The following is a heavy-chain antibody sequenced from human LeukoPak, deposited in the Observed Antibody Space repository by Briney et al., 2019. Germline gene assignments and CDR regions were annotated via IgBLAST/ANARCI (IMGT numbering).Heavy chain of an antibody. CDR1: GSTFTGHY. D-gene: IGHD3-9*01. Sequence: ASVKLSCKAAGSTFTGHYLHWGRQSPGQGLGWMGWLNPNTGDTLYIQNFQGRVTMTGDTSISTAYLELSRLMSDDTAVYYCARIGLKTTGYYRLDYWGQGTLVTVSS. J-gene: IGHJ4*02. CDR2: LNPNTGDT. V-gene: IGHV1-2*02. CDR3: ARIGLKTTGYYRLDY.